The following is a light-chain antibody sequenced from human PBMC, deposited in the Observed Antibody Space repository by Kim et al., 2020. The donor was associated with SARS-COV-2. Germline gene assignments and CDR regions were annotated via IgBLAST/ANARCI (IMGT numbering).Light chain of an antibody. Sequence: EIVLTQSPGTLSLSPGERATLSCRASQSVSSSNLAWYQQKPGQAPRLLIHGTSIRATAIPDRFSGSGSGTDFTLTISRLEPEDFAVYYCQQCHTPTTFGQGTKLEI. V-gene: IGKV3-20*01. J-gene: IGKJ2*01. CDR1: QSVSSSN. CDR2: GTS. CDR3: QQCHTPTT.